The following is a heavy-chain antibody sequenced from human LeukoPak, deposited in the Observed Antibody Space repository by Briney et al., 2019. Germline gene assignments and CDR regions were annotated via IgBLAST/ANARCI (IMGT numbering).Heavy chain of an antibody. CDR1: GFIFSTYA. CDR2: ISGSGGST. D-gene: IGHD6-13*01. V-gene: IGHV3-23*01. Sequence: GGSLRLSCATSGFIFSTYALSWVRQAPGKGLEWASSISGSGGSTYHADSVKGRFTISRNSSKNTLYLQMNSLRAEDTAIYYCARVIRAAPGKGYFDYWGQGTLVTVSS. CDR3: ARVIRAAPGKGYFDY. J-gene: IGHJ4*02.